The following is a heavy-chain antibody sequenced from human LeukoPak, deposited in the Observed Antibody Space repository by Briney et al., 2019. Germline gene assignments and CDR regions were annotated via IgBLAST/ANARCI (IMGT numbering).Heavy chain of an antibody. CDR3: ARRVTTFNWFDP. Sequence: ASVKVSCKXSGYTFTSYGISWVRQTPGQGLEWMGWISAYNGNTNYAQKLQGRVTMTTDTSTSTAYMELRSLRSDDTAVYYCARRVTTFNWFDPWGQGTLVTVSS. J-gene: IGHJ5*02. D-gene: IGHD2-21*02. V-gene: IGHV1-18*01. CDR1: GYTFTSYG. CDR2: ISAYNGNT.